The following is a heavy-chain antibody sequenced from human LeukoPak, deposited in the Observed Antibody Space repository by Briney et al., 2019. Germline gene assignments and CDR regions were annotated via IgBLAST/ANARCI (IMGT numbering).Heavy chain of an antibody. Sequence: ASVKVSCKASGYTFTGYYMHWVRQAPGQGLEWMGWINPNSGGTNYAQKFQGRVTMTRDTSIGTAYMELSRLRSDDTAVYYCARDFNEYYYDSSGYSIDYWGQGTLVTVSS. J-gene: IGHJ4*02. CDR3: ARDFNEYYYDSSGYSIDY. CDR2: INPNSGGT. D-gene: IGHD3-22*01. CDR1: GYTFTGYY. V-gene: IGHV1-2*02.